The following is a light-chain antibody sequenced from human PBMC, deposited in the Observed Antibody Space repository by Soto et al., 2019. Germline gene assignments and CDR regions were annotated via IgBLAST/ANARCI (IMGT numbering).Light chain of an antibody. V-gene: IGKV3-15*01. J-gene: IGKJ1*01. Sequence: EIVMTQSPVTLSVSPGEGATLSCRASEAFSNDLAWYQQKPGQAPRLLIYDASTRATGVPARLSGTVSGTEFTLTISSLQSEDSAVYYCQQYNKWPPEWTFGQGTKVDIK. CDR2: DAS. CDR1: EAFSND. CDR3: QQYNKWPPEWT.